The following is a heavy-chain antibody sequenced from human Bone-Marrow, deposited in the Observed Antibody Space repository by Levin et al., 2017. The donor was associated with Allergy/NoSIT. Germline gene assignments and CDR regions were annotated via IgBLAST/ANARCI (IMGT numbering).Heavy chain of an antibody. V-gene: IGHV4-61*02. CDR1: GGSISSGTYY. J-gene: IGHJ4*02. CDR2: IYASGST. CDR3: ARDVIGIAVSDYFDY. D-gene: IGHD6-19*01. Sequence: SQTLSLTCTVSGGSISSGTYYWSWIRQPAGKGLEWIGRIYASGSTNYNPSLKSRVTISVDTSKNQFSLKLSSVTAADTAVYYCARDVIGIAVSDYFDYWGQGILVTVSP.